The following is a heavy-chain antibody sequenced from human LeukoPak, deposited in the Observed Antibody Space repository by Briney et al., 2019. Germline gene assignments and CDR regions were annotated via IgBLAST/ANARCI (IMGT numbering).Heavy chain of an antibody. D-gene: IGHD6-19*01. Sequence: ASVKVSCKASGYSFTSNIISWVRQAPGQGLEWMGWISAYNGNTNYAQKLQGRVTMTTDTSTSTAYMELRSLRSDDTAVYYCARFGLGKHIEVAGIPFDIWGQGTMVTVSS. J-gene: IGHJ3*02. CDR2: ISAYNGNT. CDR3: ARFGLGKHIEVAGIPFDI. CDR1: GYSFTSNI. V-gene: IGHV1-18*01.